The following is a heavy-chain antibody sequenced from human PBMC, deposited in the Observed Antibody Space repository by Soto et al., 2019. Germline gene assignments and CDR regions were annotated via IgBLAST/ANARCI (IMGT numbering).Heavy chain of an antibody. J-gene: IGHJ5*02. CDR2: IYYSGST. V-gene: IGHV4-30-4*01. Sequence: QVQLQESGPGLVKPSQTLSLTCTVSGGSISSGDYYWSWIRQPPGKGLEWIGYIYYSGSTYYNPSLKSPVTISADPSRHQFSLPLRSVTAADTAVDYCARVTTSRGDIWFDPWGQGTLVTVSS. CDR1: GGSISSGDYY. D-gene: IGHD4-17*01. CDR3: ARVTTSRGDIWFDP.